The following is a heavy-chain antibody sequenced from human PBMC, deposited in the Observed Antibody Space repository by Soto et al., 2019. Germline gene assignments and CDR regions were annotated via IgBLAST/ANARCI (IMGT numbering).Heavy chain of an antibody. CDR2: IYYSGST. J-gene: IGHJ4*02. Sequence: SETLSLTCTVSGGSISSYYWSWIRQPPGKGLEWIGYIYYSGSTNYNPSLKSRVTISVDTSKNQFSLKLSSVTAADTAVYYCARAPLIYDSSGWYFDYWGQRTLVTV. D-gene: IGHD3-22*01. CDR1: GGSISSYY. CDR3: ARAPLIYDSSGWYFDY. V-gene: IGHV4-59*01.